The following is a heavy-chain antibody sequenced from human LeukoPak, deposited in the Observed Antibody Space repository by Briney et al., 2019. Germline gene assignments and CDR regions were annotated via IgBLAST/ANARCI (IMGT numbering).Heavy chain of an antibody. CDR1: GFTFSSYS. CDR3: ARDRGQQLVRGYYYYGMDV. Sequence: AGGSLRLSCAASGFTFSSYSMNWVRQAPGKGLEWVSSISSSSSSYIYYADSVKGRFTISRDNAKNSLYLQMNSLRAEDTAVYYCARDRGQQLVRGYYYYGMDVWGQGTTVTVSS. D-gene: IGHD6-13*01. J-gene: IGHJ6*02. CDR2: ISSSSSSYI. V-gene: IGHV3-21*01.